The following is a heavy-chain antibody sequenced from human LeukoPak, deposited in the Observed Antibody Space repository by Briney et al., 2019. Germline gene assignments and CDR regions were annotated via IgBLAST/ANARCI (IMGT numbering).Heavy chain of an antibody. CDR2: ISYDGSNK. D-gene: IGHD3-10*01. J-gene: IGHJ4*02. V-gene: IGHV3-30-3*01. CDR1: GFTFSSYA. Sequence: GESLRLSCAASGFTFSSYAMHWVRQAPGKGLEWVAVISYDGSNKYYADSVKGRFTISRDNSKNTLYLQMNSLRAEDTAVYYCARNYGSGSYFTDYWGQGTLVTVSS. CDR3: ARNYGSGSYFTDY.